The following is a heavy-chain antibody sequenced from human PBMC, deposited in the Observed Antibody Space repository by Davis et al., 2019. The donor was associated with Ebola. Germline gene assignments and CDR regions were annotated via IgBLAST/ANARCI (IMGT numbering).Heavy chain of an antibody. J-gene: IGHJ4*02. CDR2: ILYDAVNK. D-gene: IGHD2-21*01. Sequence: GESLKISCAASGFPFSSFAMHWVRQAPGRGLEWVAVILYDAVNKYYADSVKGRFTISRDNSKNTLYLQMNSLRVEDTAVYYCATDSAKVIAKPDYWGQGTLVTVSS. CDR1: GFPFSSFA. CDR3: ATDSAKVIAKPDY. V-gene: IGHV3-30-3*01.